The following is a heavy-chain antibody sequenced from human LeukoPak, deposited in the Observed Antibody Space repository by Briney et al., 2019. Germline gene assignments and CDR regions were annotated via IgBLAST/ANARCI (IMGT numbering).Heavy chain of an antibody. CDR3: ARGGWNYVFNY. CDR1: GFTFNTYE. Sequence: GGSLRLSCAASGFTFNTYEMNWVRQAPGKGLEWLAYIPSSGSTIYYADSVKGRFTISRDNAKNSLYLQMNSLRAEDTAVYYCARGGWNYVFNYWGQGTLVTVSS. J-gene: IGHJ4*02. D-gene: IGHD1-7*01. CDR2: IPSSGSTI. V-gene: IGHV3-48*03.